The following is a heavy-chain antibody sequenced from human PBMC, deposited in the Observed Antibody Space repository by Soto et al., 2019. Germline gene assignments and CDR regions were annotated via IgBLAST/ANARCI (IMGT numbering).Heavy chain of an antibody. CDR1: GYSISSGYY. CDR3: ARDMVVVTAINYYYYGMDV. J-gene: IGHJ6*02. V-gene: IGHV4-38-2*02. CDR2: IYHSGST. D-gene: IGHD2-21*02. Sequence: TLSLTCAVSGYSISSGYYWGWIRQPPGEGLEWIGSIYHSGSTYYNPSLTSRVTISVDTSKNQFSLKLSSVTAADTAVYYCARDMVVVTAINYYYYGMDVWGQGTTVTVSS.